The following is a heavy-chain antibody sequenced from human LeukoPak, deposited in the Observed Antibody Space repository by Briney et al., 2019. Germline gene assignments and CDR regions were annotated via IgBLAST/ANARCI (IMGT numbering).Heavy chain of an antibody. CDR2: ISGSGSTT. D-gene: IGHD4-17*01. CDR1: GFTFSSYS. J-gene: IGHJ4*02. CDR3: AKGLRYSDY. Sequence: GGSLRLSCAASGFTFSSYSMNWVRQAPGKGLEWVSTISGSGSTTYYADSVKGRLTISRDNSKNTLYLQMNSLRAEDTALYYCAKGLRYSDYWGQGTLDTISS. V-gene: IGHV3-23*01.